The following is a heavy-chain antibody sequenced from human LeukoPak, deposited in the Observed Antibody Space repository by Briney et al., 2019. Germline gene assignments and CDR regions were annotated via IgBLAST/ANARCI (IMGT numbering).Heavy chain of an antibody. CDR3: TRSGIYSSAWSDY. Sequence: GGSLRLSCAASGFTFSSYAMSWVRQAPGKGLEWVANIKHDGGEKYYVDSVKGRFTISRDDAKNTVYPQMNSLRDEDTAVYYCTRSGIYSSAWSDYWGQGILVTVSS. V-gene: IGHV3-7*01. J-gene: IGHJ4*02. D-gene: IGHD6-19*01. CDR1: GFTFSSYA. CDR2: IKHDGGEK.